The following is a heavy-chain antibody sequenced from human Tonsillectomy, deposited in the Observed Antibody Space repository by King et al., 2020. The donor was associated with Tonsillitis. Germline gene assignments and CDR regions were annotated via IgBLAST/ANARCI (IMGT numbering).Heavy chain of an antibody. Sequence: QMQLQESGPGLVKPSETLSLTCTVSGGSISSYYWSWIRQPPGKGLEWIGYIYYSGSTNYNPSLKSRVTISVDTSKNQFSLKLSSVTAADTAVYYCARRTDLSDAFDSWGQGTMVTVSS. CDR2: IYYSGST. J-gene: IGHJ3*02. CDR3: ARRTDLSDAFDS. CDR1: GGSISSYY. V-gene: IGHV4-59*08.